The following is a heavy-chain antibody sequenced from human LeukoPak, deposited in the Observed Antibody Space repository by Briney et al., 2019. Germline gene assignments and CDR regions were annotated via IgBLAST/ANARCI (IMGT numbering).Heavy chain of an antibody. V-gene: IGHV3-48*04. CDR3: ARDEVEESSSWYDY. J-gene: IGHJ4*02. D-gene: IGHD6-13*01. CDR2: ISSSGSTI. CDR1: GFTFSSYS. Sequence: PGGSLRLSCAASGFTFSSYSMNWVRQAPGKGLEWVSYISSSGSTIYYADSVKGRFTISRDNAKNSLYLQMNSLRAEDTAVYYCARDEVEESSSWYDYWGQGTLVTVSS.